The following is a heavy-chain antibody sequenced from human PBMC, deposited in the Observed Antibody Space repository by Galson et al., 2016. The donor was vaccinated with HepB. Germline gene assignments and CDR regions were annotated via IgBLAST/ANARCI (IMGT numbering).Heavy chain of an antibody. D-gene: IGHD3-22*01. CDR1: GFTFSDYY. CDR3: AKEPLNYYDNSGYSGYFDY. J-gene: IGHJ4*02. CDR2: ISSRSSYT. V-gene: IGHV3-11*03. Sequence: SLRLSCAASGFTFSDYYMTWIRQAPGKGLEWVSYISSRSSYTNYADSLKGRFTISRDNAKNSLYLQMNSLRADDTAVFYCAKEPLNYYDNSGYSGYFDYWGQGNLVTVSS.